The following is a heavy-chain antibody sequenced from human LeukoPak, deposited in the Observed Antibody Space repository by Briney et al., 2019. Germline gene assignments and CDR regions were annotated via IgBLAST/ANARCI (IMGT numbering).Heavy chain of an antibody. CDR1: GFTFSSYA. V-gene: IGHV3-23*01. CDR3: AKENLWFGELLSSSNSHLDY. D-gene: IGHD3-10*01. CDR2: IRGSGGST. J-gene: IGHJ4*02. Sequence: GQSLRLAWAVSGFTFSSYAMSWVRQAAGKGLEWVSAIRGSGGSTYYADSVKGGFTISRDNSKNTLYLQMNSLRAEDTAVYYCAKENLWFGELLSSSNSHLDYWGQGTLVTVSS.